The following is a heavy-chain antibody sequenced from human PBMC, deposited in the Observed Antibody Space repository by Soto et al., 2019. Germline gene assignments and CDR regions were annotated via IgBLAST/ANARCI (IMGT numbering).Heavy chain of an antibody. J-gene: IGHJ4*02. V-gene: IGHV3-23*01. Sequence: EVQLLESGGGLAQPGGSLRLSCAASGFTFSSYAMSWVRQAPGKGLEWVSAISGSGDSTYYADSVKGRFTISRDNSRNTLYLQMNSLRAEDTAVYYCAKDRYYYFWSGRFYFDYWGQGTLVTVSS. CDR3: AKDRYYYFWSGRFYFDY. CDR1: GFTFSSYA. CDR2: ISGSGDST. D-gene: IGHD3-3*01.